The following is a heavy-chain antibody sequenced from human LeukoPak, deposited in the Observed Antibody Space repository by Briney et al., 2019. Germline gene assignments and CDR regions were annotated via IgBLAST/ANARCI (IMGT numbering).Heavy chain of an antibody. J-gene: IGHJ5*02. V-gene: IGHV1-18*01. CDR1: GYTFTSYG. CDR3: ARDEWEQLNWFDP. Sequence: GASVKVSCKASGYTFTSYGISWVRQAPGQGLEWMGWISAYNGNTNYAQKLQGRVTMTTDTSTSTAYMELRSLISDDTAVCYCARDEWEQLNWFDPWGQGTLVTVSS. D-gene: IGHD1-26*01. CDR2: ISAYNGNT.